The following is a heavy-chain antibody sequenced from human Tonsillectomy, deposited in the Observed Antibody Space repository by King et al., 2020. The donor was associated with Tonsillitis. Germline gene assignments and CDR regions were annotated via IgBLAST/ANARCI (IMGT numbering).Heavy chain of an antibody. J-gene: IGHJ6*02. CDR2: ISWNSGSI. D-gene: IGHD5-18*01. CDR1: GFIFDDYA. V-gene: IGHV3-9*01. Sequence: VQLVESGGGLVQPGRSLRLSCAASGFIFDDYAMHWVRQAPGKGLEWVSGISWNSGSIAYVDSVKGRFNISRDNAKNSLYLQMNSLRAEDTALYYCAKDIGPNIFGYLGGYGMDVWGQGTTVTVSS. CDR3: AKDIGPNIFGYLGGYGMDV.